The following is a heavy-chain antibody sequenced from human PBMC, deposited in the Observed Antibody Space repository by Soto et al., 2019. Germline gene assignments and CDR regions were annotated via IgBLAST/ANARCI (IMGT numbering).Heavy chain of an antibody. CDR3: AKVASSPQTPDFDY. CDR1: GFTFSDHY. V-gene: IGHV3-72*01. J-gene: IGHJ4*02. CDR2: SRDKANSYTT. Sequence: EVQLVESGGGLVQPGGSLRLSCAASGFTFSDHYIDWVRQAPGKGLEWVGRSRDKANSYTTEYAASVKGRFTISRDDSKNSLYLQMNSLKTEDTAVYYCAKVASSPQTPDFDYWGQGTLVTVSS. D-gene: IGHD6-13*01.